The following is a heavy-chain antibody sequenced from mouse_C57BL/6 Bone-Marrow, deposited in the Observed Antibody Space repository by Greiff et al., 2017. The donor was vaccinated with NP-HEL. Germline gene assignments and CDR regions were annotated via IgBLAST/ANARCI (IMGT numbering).Heavy chain of an antibody. CDR2: SYPGSGST. CDR3: ARGGYYSWNYFDY. D-gene: IGHD2-12*01. J-gene: IGHJ2*01. CDR1: GYTFTSYW. V-gene: IGHV1-55*01. Sequence: QVQLQQPGAELVKPGASVKMSCKASGYTFTSYWITWVKQRPGQGLEWIGDSYPGSGSTNYNEKFKSKATLTVDTSSSTAYMQLSSLTSEDSAVYYCARGGYYSWNYFDYWGQGTTLTVSS.